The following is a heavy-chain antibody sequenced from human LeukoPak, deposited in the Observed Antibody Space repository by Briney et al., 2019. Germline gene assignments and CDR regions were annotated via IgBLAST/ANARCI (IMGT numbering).Heavy chain of an antibody. CDR3: ARRAGAYSHPYDY. J-gene: IGHJ4*02. V-gene: IGHV3-73*01. D-gene: IGHD4/OR15-4a*01. CDR1: GFSFSDSA. Sequence: GGSLRLSCAASGFSFSDSAMHWVRQAPGQGLEWVGRIRSKPNTYATSYAASVKGRFTISRDNSKNTLYLQMNSLRAEDTAVYYCARRAGAYSHPYDYWGQGTLVTVSS. CDR2: IRSKPNTYAT.